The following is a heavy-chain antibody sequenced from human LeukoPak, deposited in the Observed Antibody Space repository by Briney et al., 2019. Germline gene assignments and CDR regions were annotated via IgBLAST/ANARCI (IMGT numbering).Heavy chain of an antibody. CDR1: GGTFSNYA. CDR3: ARERRHYGSGSLGFSYYMDV. D-gene: IGHD3-10*01. Sequence: ASVKVSCKASGGTFSNYAISWVRQAPGQGLEWMGGIIPIFGTANYAQKFQGRVTITADESTSTAYMELSSLRSEDTAVYYCARERRHYGSGSLGFSYYMDVWGKGTTVTISS. J-gene: IGHJ6*03. V-gene: IGHV1-69*01. CDR2: IIPIFGTA.